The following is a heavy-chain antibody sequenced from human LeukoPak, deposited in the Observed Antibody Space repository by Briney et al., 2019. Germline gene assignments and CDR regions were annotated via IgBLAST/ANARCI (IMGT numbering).Heavy chain of an antibody. CDR1: GFTFNIYN. V-gene: IGHV3-21*01. D-gene: IGHD6-19*01. CDR3: ARDSCGWADKFDY. CDR2: ISSSSSYI. J-gene: IGHJ4*02. Sequence: PGGSLRLSCAASGFTFNIYNMNWVRQAPVKGLEWVSSISSSSSYIYYADSVKGRFTISRDNAKNSLYLHMNSLRAEDTAVYYCARDSCGWADKFDYWGQGTLVTVSS.